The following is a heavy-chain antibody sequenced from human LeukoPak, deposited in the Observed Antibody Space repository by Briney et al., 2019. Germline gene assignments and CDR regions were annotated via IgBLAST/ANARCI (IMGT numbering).Heavy chain of an antibody. CDR3: AKDEVGGHFEY. Sequence: GGSLRLSCAASGFTFRSFYMSWVRQAAGKGLEWVAKVNEDGRQIYYADSVKGRFTISRDNAKNSVHLQMNNLRVEDTAVYYCAKDEVGGHFEYWGQGILVTVSS. J-gene: IGHJ4*02. CDR2: VNEDGRQI. V-gene: IGHV3-7*01. CDR1: GFTFRSFY.